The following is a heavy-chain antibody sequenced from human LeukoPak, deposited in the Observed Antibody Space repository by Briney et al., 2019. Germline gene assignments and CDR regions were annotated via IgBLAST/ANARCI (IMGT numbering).Heavy chain of an antibody. CDR3: ARDSGSNFDY. V-gene: IGHV4-59*01. J-gene: IGHJ4*02. D-gene: IGHD2-15*01. CDR2: IYYSGST. CDR1: GFTFSSYA. Sequence: GSLRLSCAASGFTFSSYAMSWVRQAPGKGLEWIGYIYYSGSTNYNPSLKSRVTMSLDTSKNQFSLKLSSVTAADTAVYHCARDSGSNFDYWGQGTLVTVSS.